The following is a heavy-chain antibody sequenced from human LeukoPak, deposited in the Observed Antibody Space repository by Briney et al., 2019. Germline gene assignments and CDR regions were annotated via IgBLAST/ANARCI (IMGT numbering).Heavy chain of an antibody. V-gene: IGHV4-34*01. Sequence: SETLSLTCAVYGGSFSGYYWSWIRQPPGKGLEWIGEINHSGSTNYNPSLKSRVTISVDTSKNQFSLKLSSVTAADTAVYYCARRQGNRAAAGTGWFDPWGQGTLVTVSS. D-gene: IGHD6-13*01. CDR3: ARRQGNRAAAGTGWFDP. CDR2: INHSGST. CDR1: GGSFSGYY. J-gene: IGHJ5*02.